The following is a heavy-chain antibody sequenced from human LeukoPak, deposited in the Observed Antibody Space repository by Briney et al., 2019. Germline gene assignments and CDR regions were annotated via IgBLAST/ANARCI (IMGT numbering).Heavy chain of an antibody. CDR2: IYTSGST. Sequence: PSETLSLTCTVSGGSISSYYWSWIRQPAGKGLEWIGRIYTSGSTNYNPSLKSRVTMSVDTSKNQFSLKLSSVTAADTAVYYCAYYGSGSYYRRDTYYFDYWGQGTLVTVSS. J-gene: IGHJ4*02. CDR3: AYYGSGSYYRRDTYYFDY. CDR1: GGSISSYY. V-gene: IGHV4-4*07. D-gene: IGHD3-10*01.